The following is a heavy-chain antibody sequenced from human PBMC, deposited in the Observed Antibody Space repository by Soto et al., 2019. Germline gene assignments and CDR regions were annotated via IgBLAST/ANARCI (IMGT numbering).Heavy chain of an antibody. CDR1: GGTFSSYT. V-gene: IGHV1-69*08. Sequence: QVQLVQSGAEVKKPGSSVKVSCKASGGTFSSYTISWVRQAPGQGLEWMGRIIPTLGIANNAQKFQGRVTISADKSTRTAYMELSSVRSEDTAVYYCARDELVYCSGGSGYNYLGQGTLVTVSS. D-gene: IGHD2-15*01. J-gene: IGHJ4*02. CDR3: ARDELVYCSGGSGYNY. CDR2: IIPTLGIA.